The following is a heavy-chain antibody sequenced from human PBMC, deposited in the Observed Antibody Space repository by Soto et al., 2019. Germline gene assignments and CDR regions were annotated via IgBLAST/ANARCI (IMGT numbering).Heavy chain of an antibody. CDR3: ARGDVQLERPYYYGMDV. CDR2: ISAYNGNT. CDR1: GYTFTSYG. V-gene: IGHV1-18*01. J-gene: IGHJ6*02. D-gene: IGHD1-1*01. Sequence: VSVKVSCKASGYTFTSYGISWVRQAPGQGLEWMGWISAYNGNTNYAQKLQGRVTMTTDTSTSTAYMELRSLRSDDTAVYYCARGDVQLERPYYYGMDVWGQGTTVTVSS.